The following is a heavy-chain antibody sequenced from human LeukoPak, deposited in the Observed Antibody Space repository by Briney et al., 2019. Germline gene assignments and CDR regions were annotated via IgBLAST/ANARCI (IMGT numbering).Heavy chain of an antibody. J-gene: IGHJ3*02. CDR1: GYTFTSYD. V-gene: IGHV1-8*01. D-gene: IGHD6-19*01. CDR3: ARLHSSGWYGGDAFDI. CDR2: MNPNSGNT. Sequence: GASVKVSCKASGYTFTSYDINWARQATGQGLEWMGWMNPNSGNTRYAQKFQGRVTMTRNTSISTAYMELSSLRSEDTAVYYCARLHSSGWYGGDAFDIWGQGTMVTVSS.